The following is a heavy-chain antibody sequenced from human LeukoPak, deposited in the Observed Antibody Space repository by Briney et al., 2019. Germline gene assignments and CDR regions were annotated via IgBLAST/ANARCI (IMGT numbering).Heavy chain of an antibody. D-gene: IGHD3-3*01. J-gene: IGHJ5*02. V-gene: IGHV1-24*01. CDR1: GYTLTELS. CDR3: ARDQKSAYDFWSGYFPPNWFDP. Sequence: ASVKVSCKVSGYTLTELSMHWVRQAPGKGLEWMGGFDPEDGETIYAQKFQGRVTMTEDTSTDTAYMELSSLRSEDTAVYYCARDQKSAYDFWSGYFPPNWFDPWGQGTLVTVSS. CDR2: FDPEDGET.